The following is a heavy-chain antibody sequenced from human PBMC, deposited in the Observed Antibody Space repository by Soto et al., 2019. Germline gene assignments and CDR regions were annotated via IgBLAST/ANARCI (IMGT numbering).Heavy chain of an antibody. CDR3: AKLNVLRAIHGYFDY. CDR1: GLTFSTYA. CDR2: ISGSGVRT. D-gene: IGHD4-17*01. Sequence: EVQLLESGGGLLKPGGSRRLSCAASGLTFSTYAMTWVRQAPGRGRGGVSGISGSGVRTYYADSVKGRFTISRDNSKNTLYLQMNSLRAEDTAVYYCAKLNVLRAIHGYFDYWGQGTLLTVSS. J-gene: IGHJ4*02. V-gene: IGHV3-23*01.